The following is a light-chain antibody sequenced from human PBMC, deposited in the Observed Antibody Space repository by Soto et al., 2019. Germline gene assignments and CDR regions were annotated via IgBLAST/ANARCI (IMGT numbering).Light chain of an antibody. CDR2: EAT. J-gene: IGLJ3*02. CDR1: SSDVGTYDL. V-gene: IGLV2-23*01. CDR3: CSFAGSNSWV. Sequence: QSALTQPASVSGSPGQSITISCTGSSSDVGTYDLVSWYQHHPGAAPKLMIYEATRRPSGISNRFSGSKSGNTASLTISGLQAADEADYYCCSFAGSNSWVFGGGTKLTVL.